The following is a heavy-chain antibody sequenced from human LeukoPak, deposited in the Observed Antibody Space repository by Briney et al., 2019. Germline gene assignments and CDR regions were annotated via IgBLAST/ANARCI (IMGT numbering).Heavy chain of an antibody. V-gene: IGHV1-18*01. CDR2: ISTYNGNT. D-gene: IGHD5-12*01. CDR1: GYTFTSYG. Sequence: GASVKVSCKASGYTFTSYGISWVRQAPGQGLEWMGWISTYNGNTNYAQKLQGTVTTTTDTSTSTAYMELRSLGSDDTAVYYCARDSGYGPNDYWGQGTLVTVSS. J-gene: IGHJ4*02. CDR3: ARDSGYGPNDY.